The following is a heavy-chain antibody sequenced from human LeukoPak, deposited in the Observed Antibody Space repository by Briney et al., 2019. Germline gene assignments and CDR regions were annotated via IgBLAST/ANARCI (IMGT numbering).Heavy chain of an antibody. CDR1: GFTFSSYG. Sequence: PGRSLRLSCAASGFTFSSYGMHWVRQAPGKGLEWVAVIWYDGSNKYYADSVRGRFTISRDNSKNTLYLQMNSLRAEDTAVYYCARDGYGFDYWGQGTLVTVSS. V-gene: IGHV3-33*01. J-gene: IGHJ4*02. D-gene: IGHD5-12*01. CDR3: ARDGYGFDY. CDR2: IWYDGSNK.